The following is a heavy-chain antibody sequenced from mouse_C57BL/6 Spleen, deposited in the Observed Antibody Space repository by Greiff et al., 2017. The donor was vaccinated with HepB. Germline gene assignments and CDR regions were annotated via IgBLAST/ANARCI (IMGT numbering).Heavy chain of an antibody. J-gene: IGHJ2*01. CDR2: ISSGGDYI. CDR3: TRVRDYDDGYYFDY. V-gene: IGHV5-9-1*02. Sequence: DVKLMESGEGLVKPGGSLKLSCAASGFTFSSYAMSWVRQTPEKRLEWVAYISSGGDYIYYADTVKGRFTISRDNARNTLYLQMSSLKSEDTAMYYCTRVRDYDDGYYFDYWGQGTTLTVSS. CDR1: GFTFSSYA. D-gene: IGHD2-4*01.